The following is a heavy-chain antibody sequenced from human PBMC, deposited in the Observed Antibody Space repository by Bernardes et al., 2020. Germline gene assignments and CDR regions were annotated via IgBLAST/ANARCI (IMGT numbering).Heavy chain of an antibody. D-gene: IGHD1-26*01. J-gene: IGHJ6*04. CDR1: GGSVSSGSNY. V-gene: IGHV4-61*01. Sequence: SETLSLTCTVSGGSVSSGSNYWSWIPQPPGKGLEWIGYIYYSGSTNYNPSLKSRVTISVDTSKNQFSLKLSSVTAADTAVYYCARDREDYYYGMDVWGKGTTVTVSS. CDR3: ARDREDYYYGMDV. CDR2: IYYSGST.